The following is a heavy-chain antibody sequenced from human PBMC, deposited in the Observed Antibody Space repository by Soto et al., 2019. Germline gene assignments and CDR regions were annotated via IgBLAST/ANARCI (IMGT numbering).Heavy chain of an antibody. D-gene: IGHD3-22*01. CDR1: GGTFSSYA. CDR3: ARDQAPFDSSRYYYFDY. CDR2: IIPIFGTA. J-gene: IGHJ4*02. V-gene: IGHV1-69*01. Sequence: QVQLVQSGAEVKKPGSSVKVSCKASGGTFSSYAISWVRQAPGQGLEWMGGIIPIFGTANYAQKFQGRVTITADESTSTAYMELSSLRSEDTAVYYCARDQAPFDSSRYYYFDYWGQGTLVTVSS.